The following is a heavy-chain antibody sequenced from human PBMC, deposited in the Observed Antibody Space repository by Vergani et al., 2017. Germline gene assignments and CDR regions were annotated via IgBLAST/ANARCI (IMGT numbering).Heavy chain of an antibody. J-gene: IGHJ6*02. Sequence: QVQLVQSGAEVKKPGASVKVSCQAPGYTFTGYYMHWVPQVPGQGLEWMGWINPNRGGTNYAQKFQGRVTMTRDPSISTAYMELGRLRSDDTAVYYCARDGYGDYAKYYYYGMDVWGQGTTVTVSS. CDR1: GYTFTGYY. V-gene: IGHV1-2*02. D-gene: IGHD4-17*01. CDR3: ARDGYGDYAKYYYYGMDV. CDR2: INPNRGGT.